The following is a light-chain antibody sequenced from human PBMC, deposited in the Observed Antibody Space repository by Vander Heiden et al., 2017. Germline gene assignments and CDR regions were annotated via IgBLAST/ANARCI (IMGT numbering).Light chain of an antibody. CDR1: SSDVGADDD. CDR3: CSYAGSYTWV. J-gene: IGLJ3*02. Sequence: QSALTPPRSVSGSPGQSVTISCSGTSSDVGADDDGAWYQQHPGKAPKLLIYDVTKWPSGVPDRFSGSKSGNTATLTISGLLTEDEADYYCCSYAGSYTWVFGGGTKVTVL. CDR2: DVT. V-gene: IGLV2-11*01.